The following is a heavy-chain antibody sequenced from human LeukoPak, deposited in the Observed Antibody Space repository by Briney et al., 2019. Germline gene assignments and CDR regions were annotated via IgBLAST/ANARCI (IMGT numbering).Heavy chain of an antibody. CDR1: GFTFSSYS. CDR2: ISSSSSYI. Sequence: GGSLRLSCAASGFTFSSYSMNWVRQAPGKGLEWVSSISSSSSYIYYADSVKGRFTISRDNAKNSLYLQMNSLRAEDTAVYYCARASSSWYVSRGGNDYWGQGTLVTVSS. D-gene: IGHD6-13*01. V-gene: IGHV3-21*01. CDR3: ARASSSWYVSRGGNDY. J-gene: IGHJ4*02.